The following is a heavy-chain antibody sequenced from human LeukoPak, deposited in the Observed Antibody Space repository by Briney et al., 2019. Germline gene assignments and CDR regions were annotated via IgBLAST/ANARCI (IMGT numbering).Heavy chain of an antibody. CDR2: IYTSGST. CDR3: ARVTRRRTTGETFGRYLDY. J-gene: IGHJ4*02. Sequence: SETLSLTCTVSGGSISSGYYYWSWIRQPAGKGLEWIGRIYTSGSTNYSPSLKSRVTISVDTSKKQFSLHLSSATAADTAVYYCARVTRRRTTGETFGRYLDYWGQGTLLTVSS. D-gene: IGHD3-10*01. V-gene: IGHV4-61*02. CDR1: GGSISSGYYY.